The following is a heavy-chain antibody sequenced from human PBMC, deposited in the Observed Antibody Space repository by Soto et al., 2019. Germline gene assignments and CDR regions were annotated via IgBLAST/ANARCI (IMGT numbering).Heavy chain of an antibody. Sequence: GGSLRLSCAASGFTVSSNYMSWVRQAPGEGLEWVSVIYSGGSTYYADSVKGRFTISRDNSKNTLYLQMNSLRAEDTAVYYCASGDGYNHWDYYFDYWGQGTLVTVSS. V-gene: IGHV3-53*01. CDR3: ASGDGYNHWDYYFDY. CDR1: GFTVSSNY. J-gene: IGHJ4*02. CDR2: IYSGGST. D-gene: IGHD5-12*01.